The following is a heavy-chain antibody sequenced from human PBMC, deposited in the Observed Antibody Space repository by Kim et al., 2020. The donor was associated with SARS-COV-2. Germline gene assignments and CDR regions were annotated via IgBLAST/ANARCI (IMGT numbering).Heavy chain of an antibody. J-gene: IGHJ4*02. V-gene: IGHV3-23*01. CDR1: GFTFSSYA. Sequence: GGSLRLSCAASGFTFSSYAMNWVRQAPGKGLEWVSGISGSGGSTYYADSVKGRFTISRDNSKNTLYLQMNSLRAEDTAVYYCAKDRGVVLVANRNWGQGTLVTVSS. CDR2: ISGSGGST. CDR3: AKDRGVVLVANRN. D-gene: IGHD2-2*01.